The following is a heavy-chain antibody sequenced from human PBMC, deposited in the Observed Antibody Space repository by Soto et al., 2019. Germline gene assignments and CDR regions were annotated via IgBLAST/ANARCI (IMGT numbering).Heavy chain of an antibody. CDR2: IVVGSGNT. CDR3: AADTPKTGGDY. Sequence: QMQLVQSGPEVKKPGTSVKVSCKASGFTFTSSAVQWGRQARGQRLEWIGWIVVGSGNTNYAQKFQERVTIHRDMHTSTDYMELNRLRPEETAVYYCAADTPKTGGDYWGQGTLVTVSS. CDR1: GFTFTSSA. D-gene: IGHD2-15*01. J-gene: IGHJ4*02. V-gene: IGHV1-58*01.